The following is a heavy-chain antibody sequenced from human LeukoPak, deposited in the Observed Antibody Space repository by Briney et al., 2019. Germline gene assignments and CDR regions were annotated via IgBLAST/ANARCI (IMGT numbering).Heavy chain of an antibody. Sequence: SETLSLTCTVSGGSISGYYWVWIRQPPGKGLEWIGFIHYSGNTNYNPSLKSRVTMSVDTSKNQFSLSLSSVIAADTAVYYCAREVIALPFDPWGQGILVTVSS. CDR2: IHYSGNT. D-gene: IGHD2/OR15-2a*01. CDR3: AREVIALPFDP. J-gene: IGHJ5*02. CDR1: GGSISGYY. V-gene: IGHV4-59*01.